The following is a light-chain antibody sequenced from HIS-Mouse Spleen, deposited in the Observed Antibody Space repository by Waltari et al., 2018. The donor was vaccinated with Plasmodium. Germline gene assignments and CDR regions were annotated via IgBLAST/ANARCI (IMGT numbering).Light chain of an antibody. Sequence: SYVLTQPPSVSVAPGQTARITCGGHDIGSQRVHWYQQKPGQAPVLVVYDDSDRPSGIPERFSGSNSGNTATLTISRVEAGDEADYYCQVWDSSSDHRVFGGGTKLTVL. CDR2: DDS. V-gene: IGLV3-21*02. J-gene: IGLJ2*01. CDR1: DIGSQR. CDR3: QVWDSSSDHRV.